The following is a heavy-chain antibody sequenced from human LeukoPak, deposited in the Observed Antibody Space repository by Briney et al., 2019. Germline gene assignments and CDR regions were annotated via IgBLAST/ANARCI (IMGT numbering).Heavy chain of an antibody. J-gene: IGHJ4*02. CDR2: INPNSGGT. CDR3: ARDLAVTYYDILTGLGFDY. CDR1: GYTFSGYY. V-gene: IGHV1-2*02. Sequence: ASVKVSCKASGYTFSGYYIHWVRQAPGQGLEWMGWINPNSGGTNYAQKFQGRVTMTRDTSISTAYMELSRLRSDDTAVYYCARDLAVTYYDILTGLGFDYWGQGTLVTVSS. D-gene: IGHD3-9*01.